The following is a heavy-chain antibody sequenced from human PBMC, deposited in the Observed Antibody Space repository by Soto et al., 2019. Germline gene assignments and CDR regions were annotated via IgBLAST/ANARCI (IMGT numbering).Heavy chain of an antibody. CDR1: GYPFPSYV. J-gene: IGHJ3*02. D-gene: IGHD2-15*01. CDR3: ARDCSGGSCGSDFDI. Sequence: ASLKVSCKSSGYPFPSYVISWVRQAPGQGLEWMGWISAYNGNTNYAQKLQGRVTMTTDTSTSTAYMELRSLRSDDTAVYYCARDCSGGSCGSDFDIWGQGTMVTVSS. V-gene: IGHV1-18*01. CDR2: ISAYNGNT.